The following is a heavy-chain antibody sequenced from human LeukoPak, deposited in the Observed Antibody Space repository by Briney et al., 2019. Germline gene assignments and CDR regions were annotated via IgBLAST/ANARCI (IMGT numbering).Heavy chain of an antibody. CDR1: GFTFSDYY. D-gene: IGHD6-19*01. CDR2: ISSAASAI. CDR3: ARVAVAGTIH. J-gene: IGHJ4*02. V-gene: IGHV3-11*04. Sequence: GGSLRLSCAASGFTFSDYYMSWIRQAPGKGLEWLSYISSAASAIYYADSVRGRFTISRDNTNNSLLLQMNSLRAEDPAVYYCARVAVAGTIHWGQGTLVTVSS.